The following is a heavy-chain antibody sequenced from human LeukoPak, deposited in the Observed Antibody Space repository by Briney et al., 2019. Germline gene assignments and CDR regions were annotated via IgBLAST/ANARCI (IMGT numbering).Heavy chain of an antibody. Sequence: GGSLTLSCVASGFTGTSHYMSWVRQAPGKGLEWVPVIYRGDGTYYADSVKGRFTISRDNSRNTLYLQMNSLRAEDTAMYYCARDIGGTVEVATMNYWGQGTLVTVSS. CDR2: IYRGDGT. V-gene: IGHV3-66*01. CDR3: ARDIGGTVEVATMNY. J-gene: IGHJ4*02. CDR1: GFTGTSHY. D-gene: IGHD5-24*01.